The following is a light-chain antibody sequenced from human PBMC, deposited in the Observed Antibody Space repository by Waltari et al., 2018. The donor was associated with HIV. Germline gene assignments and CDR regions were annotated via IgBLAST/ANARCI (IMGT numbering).Light chain of an antibody. CDR3: TSYTSSSTPVV. CDR2: EVS. J-gene: IGLJ2*01. V-gene: IGLV2-14*01. CDR1: RSDVGGYNF. Sequence: SALTQPASVSGSPGQSITISCTGTRSDVGGYNFVSWYQHHPGKAPKLMIYEVSNRPSGVSNRFSGSKSGNTASLTISGLQAEDEADYYCTSYTSSSTPVVFGGGTKLTVL.